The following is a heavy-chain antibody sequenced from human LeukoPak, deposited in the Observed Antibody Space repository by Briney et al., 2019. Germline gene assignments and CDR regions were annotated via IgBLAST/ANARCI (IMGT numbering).Heavy chain of an antibody. D-gene: IGHD1-26*01. Sequence: SETLSLTCTVSGGSISNYYWSWIRQPPGKGLEWIGYIYYTGSTNYNPSLKSRVTISVDTSKNQFSLKLSSVTAADTAVYYCARGGAFQHWGQGTLVTVSS. CDR2: IYYTGST. CDR1: GGSISNYY. J-gene: IGHJ1*01. CDR3: ARGGAFQH. V-gene: IGHV4-59*12.